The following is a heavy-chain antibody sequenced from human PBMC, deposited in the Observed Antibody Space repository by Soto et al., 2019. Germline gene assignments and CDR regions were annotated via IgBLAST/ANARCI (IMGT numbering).Heavy chain of an antibody. J-gene: IGHJ4*02. CDR3: AKGPEYDILTGCDY. CDR1: GFTFSLSA. D-gene: IGHD3-9*01. Sequence: EVQLLESGGGFVQPGESLRLSCAASGFTFSLSAMSWVRQAPGRGLEWVSSISGGGGTTEYAGSVKGRFSISRDNSKDTVHLQMSSLRAEDTAVYYCAKGPEYDILTGCDYWGQGALVSVSS. CDR2: ISGGGGTT. V-gene: IGHV3-23*01.